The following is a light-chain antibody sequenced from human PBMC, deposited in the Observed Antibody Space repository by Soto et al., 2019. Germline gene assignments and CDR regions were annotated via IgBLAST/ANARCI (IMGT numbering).Light chain of an antibody. CDR3: QQTNISPFT. Sequence: DIQMTQSPSSVSASVGDRVTITCRASQAISSWLAWYQHKPGKAPKLLIYAAACLQSGVPSRFSGSGGGTDFTLTISSLQPEDFATYFCQQTNISPFTFGQGTKLEIK. V-gene: IGKV1-12*02. CDR2: AAA. CDR1: QAISSW. J-gene: IGKJ2*01.